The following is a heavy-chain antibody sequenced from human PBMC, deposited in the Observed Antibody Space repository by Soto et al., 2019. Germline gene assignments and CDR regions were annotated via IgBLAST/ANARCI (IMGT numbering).Heavy chain of an antibody. Sequence: GSARTLVNPTQTLTLTCTFSGFSLITLGVGVGCILQPPGKALEWLALIYWDDDKRYSPSLKSRLTITKDTSKNQVVLTMTNMDPVDTATYYCAHSPAASTYGEPYWYFDLWGRGTLVTVSS. D-gene: IGHD3-16*01. V-gene: IGHV2-5*02. CDR3: AHSPAASTYGEPYWYFDL. J-gene: IGHJ2*01. CDR2: IYWDDDK. CDR1: GFSLITLGVG.